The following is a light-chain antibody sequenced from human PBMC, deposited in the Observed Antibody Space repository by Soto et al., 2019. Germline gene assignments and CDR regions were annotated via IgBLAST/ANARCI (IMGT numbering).Light chain of an antibody. Sequence: EIVLTQSPATLSLSPGERATLSCRASQSVSSYFAWYQQKPGQAPRLLIYDASNRATGIPARFSGSGSGTDFTLTISSLEPEDFAVYYCQQYCSAPRTFGQGTKVEIK. V-gene: IGKV3-11*01. CDR1: QSVSSY. CDR3: QQYCSAPRT. CDR2: DAS. J-gene: IGKJ1*01.